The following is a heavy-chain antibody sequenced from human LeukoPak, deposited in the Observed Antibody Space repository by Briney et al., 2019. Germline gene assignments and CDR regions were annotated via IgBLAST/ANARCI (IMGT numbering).Heavy chain of an antibody. V-gene: IGHV4-38-2*02. J-gene: IGHJ4*02. CDR3: ARELHSGSYYFDY. D-gene: IGHD1-26*01. Sequence: SETLSLTCTVSGYSISNAYYWGWSRQPPGKGLEWIGSLYHSGSTSYNPSLRSRVTTSVDTSKNRFSLKLTSVTAADTAVYYCARELHSGSYYFDYWGQGTLVIVSS. CDR2: LYHSGST. CDR1: GYSISNAYY.